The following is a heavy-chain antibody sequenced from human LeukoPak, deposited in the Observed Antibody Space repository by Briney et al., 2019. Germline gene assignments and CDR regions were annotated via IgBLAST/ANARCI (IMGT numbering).Heavy chain of an antibody. J-gene: IGHJ4*02. D-gene: IGHD3-3*01. Sequence: SVKVSCKASGGTFSSHAISWVRQAPGQGLEWMGRIIPILGIANYAQKFQGRVTITADKSTSTAYMELSSLRSEDTAVYYCARSRVTISHFDYWGQGTLVTVSS. CDR3: ARSRVTISHFDY. V-gene: IGHV1-69*04. CDR1: GGTFSSHA. CDR2: IIPILGIA.